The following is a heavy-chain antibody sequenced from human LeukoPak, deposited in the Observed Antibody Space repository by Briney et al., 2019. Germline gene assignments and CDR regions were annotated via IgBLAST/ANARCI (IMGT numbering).Heavy chain of an antibody. CDR2: ISGSSSHI. CDR3: ARDQIGSW. Sequence: PGGSLRLSRVASGFTFSRYDMNWVRQAPGKGLEWISYISGSSSHINYADSVKGRFTISRDNAKKSVYLQMDSLRVEDTAVYYCARDQIGSWWGQGTLVIVSS. D-gene: IGHD6-13*01. J-gene: IGHJ4*02. V-gene: IGHV3-21*05. CDR1: GFTFSRYD.